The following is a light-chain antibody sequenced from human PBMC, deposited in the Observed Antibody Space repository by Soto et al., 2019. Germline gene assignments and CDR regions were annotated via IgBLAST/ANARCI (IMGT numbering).Light chain of an antibody. CDR3: QQSYSTLIT. V-gene: IGKV1-9*01. CDR2: AAS. J-gene: IGKJ5*01. Sequence: DIQLTQSPSFLSASVGGRVTITCRASQGISSYLAWYQQKPGKAPKLLIYAASTLQSGVPSRFSGSGSGTEFTLTISSLQPEDFATYYCQQSYSTLITFGQGTRLEIK. CDR1: QGISSY.